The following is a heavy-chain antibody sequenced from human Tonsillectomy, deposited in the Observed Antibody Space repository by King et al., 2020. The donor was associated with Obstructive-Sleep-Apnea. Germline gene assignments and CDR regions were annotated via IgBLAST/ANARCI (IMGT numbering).Heavy chain of an antibody. Sequence: VQLQESGPGLVKPSQTLSLTCAVSGGSISSGGYSWSWIRQPPGKGLEWIGYIYYSGSTYYNPSLKSRVTISVDTSKNQFSLKLSSVTAADTAVYYCARSTKTVTRVFRSGLDPMDVWGQGTTVTVSS. CDR1: GGSISSGGYS. CDR3: ARSTKTVTRVFRSGLDPMDV. CDR2: IYYSGST. D-gene: IGHD4-11*01. V-gene: IGHV4-30-4*07. J-gene: IGHJ6*02.